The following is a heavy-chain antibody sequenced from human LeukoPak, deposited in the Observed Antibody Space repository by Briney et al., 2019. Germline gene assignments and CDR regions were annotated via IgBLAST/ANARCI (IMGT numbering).Heavy chain of an antibody. V-gene: IGHV4-38-2*01. Sequence: SETLSLTCAVSGHSISSGHYWGWIRQPPGKGLEWIGSIYHSGSTYYNPSLKSRVTISVDTSKNQFSLKLSSVTAADTAVYYCARHGPGYSSGWYPFDYWGQGTLVTVSS. CDR3: ARHGPGYSSGWYPFDY. J-gene: IGHJ4*02. CDR1: GHSISSGHY. CDR2: IYHSGST. D-gene: IGHD6-19*01.